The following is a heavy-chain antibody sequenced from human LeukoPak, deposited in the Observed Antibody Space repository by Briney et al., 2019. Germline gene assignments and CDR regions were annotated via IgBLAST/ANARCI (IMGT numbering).Heavy chain of an antibody. V-gene: IGHV1-46*01. D-gene: IGHD3-10*01. CDR1: GYTFTSYY. Sequence: ASVKVSCKASGYTFTSYYMHWVRQAPGQGLEWMGIINPSGGSTSYAQKFQGRVTMTRDTSTSTVYMELSSLRSEDTAVYYCATALYGSGSYHDNSDYWGQGTLVTVSS. CDR2: INPSGGST. J-gene: IGHJ4*02. CDR3: ATALYGSGSYHDNSDY.